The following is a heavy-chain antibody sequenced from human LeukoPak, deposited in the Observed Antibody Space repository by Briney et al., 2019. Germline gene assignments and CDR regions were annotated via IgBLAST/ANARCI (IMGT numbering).Heavy chain of an antibody. V-gene: IGHV3-30-3*01. Sequence: PGGSLRLSCAASGFTFSSYAMHWVRQAPGKGLEWVPVISYDGSNKYYADSVKGRFTISRDNSKNTLYLQMNSLRAEDTAVYYCARRKGALWDPYGMDVWGQGTTVTVSS. J-gene: IGHJ6*02. CDR2: ISYDGSNK. CDR3: ARRKGALWDPYGMDV. D-gene: IGHD1-26*01. CDR1: GFTFSSYA.